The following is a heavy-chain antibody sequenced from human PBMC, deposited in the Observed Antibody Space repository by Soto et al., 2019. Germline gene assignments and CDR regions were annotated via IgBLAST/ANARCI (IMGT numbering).Heavy chain of an antibody. Sequence: LRLSCAASGFTVSSNYMSWVRQAPGKGLEWVSVIYSGGSTYYADSVKGRFTISRDNSKNTLYLQMNSLRAEDTAVYYCASVLLWAFDIWGQGTMVTVSS. CDR2: IYSGGST. J-gene: IGHJ3*02. CDR1: GFTVSSNY. D-gene: IGHD3-10*01. V-gene: IGHV3-66*01. CDR3: ASVLLWAFDI.